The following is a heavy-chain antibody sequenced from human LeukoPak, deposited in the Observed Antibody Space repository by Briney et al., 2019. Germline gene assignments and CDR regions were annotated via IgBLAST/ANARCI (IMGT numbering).Heavy chain of an antibody. CDR2: IYHSGST. CDR3: ARETDFWSGYSPLDY. Sequence: SETLSLTCTVSGYSISSGYYWGWIRQPPGKGLGWIGSIYHSGSTYYKPSLKSRVTISVDTSKNQFSLKLSSVTAADTAVYYCARETDFWSGYSPLDYWGQGTLVTVSS. J-gene: IGHJ4*02. CDR1: GYSISSGYY. D-gene: IGHD3-3*01. V-gene: IGHV4-38-2*02.